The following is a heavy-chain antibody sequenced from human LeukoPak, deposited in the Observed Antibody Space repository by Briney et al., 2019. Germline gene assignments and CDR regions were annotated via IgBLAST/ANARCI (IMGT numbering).Heavy chain of an antibody. V-gene: IGHV4-59*12. D-gene: IGHD3-22*01. CDR2: IYSTGST. Sequence: PSETLSLTCTVSGASISSYYWSWIRQPPGKGLEWIGYIYSTGSTNYNPSLKSRVTISVDTSKNQFSLKLSSVTAADTAVYYCARDNYYDSSGPYDYWGQGTPVTVSS. CDR3: ARDNYYDSSGPYDY. J-gene: IGHJ4*02. CDR1: GASISSYY.